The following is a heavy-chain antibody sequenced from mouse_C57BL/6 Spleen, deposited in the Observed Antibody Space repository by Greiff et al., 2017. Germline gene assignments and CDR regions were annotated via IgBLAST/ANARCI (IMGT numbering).Heavy chain of an antibody. D-gene: IGHD2-4*01. CDR3: AILYDYDGDYYAMDY. CDR1: GYTFTSYW. J-gene: IGHJ4*01. Sequence: VKLQQPGAELVKPGASVKMSCKASGYTFTSYWITWVKQRPGQGLEWIGDIYPGSGSTNYNEKFKSKATLTVDTSSSTAYMQLSSLTSEDSAVYYGAILYDYDGDYYAMDYWGKGTSVTVSS. CDR2: IYPGSGST. V-gene: IGHV1-55*01.